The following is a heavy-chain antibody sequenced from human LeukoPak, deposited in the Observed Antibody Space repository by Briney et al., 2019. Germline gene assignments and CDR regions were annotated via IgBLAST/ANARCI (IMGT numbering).Heavy chain of an antibody. CDR3: TRGPIQVWLYYGMDV. V-gene: IGHV3-49*04. CDR1: GFTFGDHA. Sequence: PGGSLRLSCTASGFTFGDHAMSWVRQAPGKGLEWVGFIRSKAYGGTTEYAASVKGRFIISRDDSKSIAYLQMNSLKTGDTAVYYCTRGPIQVWLYYGMDVWGQGTTVIVSS. CDR2: IRSKAYGGTT. D-gene: IGHD5-18*01. J-gene: IGHJ6*02.